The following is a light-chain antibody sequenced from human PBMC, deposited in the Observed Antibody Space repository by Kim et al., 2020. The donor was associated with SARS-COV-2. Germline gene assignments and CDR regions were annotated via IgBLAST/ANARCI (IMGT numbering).Light chain of an antibody. CDR2: AAS. J-gene: IGKJ2*01. Sequence: DIQMTQSPSSLSASVGDRVTITCRGSQTISNYLNWYQLRPGKAPRLLIYAASSLQSGVPSRFSGSGSGTDFTLTISSLQPEDFETYYCQQGFRTPYTFGQGTKLEI. CDR3: QQGFRTPYT. CDR1: QTISNY. V-gene: IGKV1-39*01.